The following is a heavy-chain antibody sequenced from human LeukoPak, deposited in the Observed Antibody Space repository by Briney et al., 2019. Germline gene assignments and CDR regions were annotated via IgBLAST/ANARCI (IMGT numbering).Heavy chain of an antibody. D-gene: IGHD2-21*01. V-gene: IGHV3-23*01. CDR1: RFTFSSYA. J-gene: IGHJ4*02. CDR2: ISGSGGSI. Sequence: GGSLRLSCAASRFTFSSYAMNWVRQAPGKGLEWVSAISGSGGSIYYTDSVKGRFTISRDNSKNTLFLQMNSLRAEDTVVYYWAKVWRSYSTGYLDYRGQGTLVTVSS. CDR3: AKVWRSYSTGYLDY.